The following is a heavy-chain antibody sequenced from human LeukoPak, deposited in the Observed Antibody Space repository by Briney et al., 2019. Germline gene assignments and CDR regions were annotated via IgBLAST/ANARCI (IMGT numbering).Heavy chain of an antibody. D-gene: IGHD3-3*01. Sequence: GASVKVSCKASGYTFTGYYMHWVRQAPGQGLEWMGWINPNSGGTNYAQKFQGRVTMTRDTSISTAYMELSRLRSDDTAVYYCARDLRFLEWLFGWFDPWGQGTLVTASS. J-gene: IGHJ5*02. CDR2: INPNSGGT. CDR3: ARDLRFLEWLFGWFDP. CDR1: GYTFTGYY. V-gene: IGHV1-2*02.